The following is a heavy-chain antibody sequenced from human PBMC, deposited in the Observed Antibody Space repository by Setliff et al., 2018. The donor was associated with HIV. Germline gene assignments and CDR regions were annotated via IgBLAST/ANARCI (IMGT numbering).Heavy chain of an antibody. V-gene: IGHV3-20*04. CDR1: GFTFDDYG. CDR3: ARAGYHDSSGYLGPDYYYMDV. J-gene: IGHJ6*03. D-gene: IGHD3-22*01. Sequence: AGGSLRLSCAASGFTFDDYGMSWVRQAPGKCLEWVSGINWNGGRIGYADSVKGRFTISRDNAKNSLYLQMNSLRAEDTALYYCARAGYHDSSGYLGPDYYYMDVWGKGTTVTVSS. CDR2: INWNGGRI.